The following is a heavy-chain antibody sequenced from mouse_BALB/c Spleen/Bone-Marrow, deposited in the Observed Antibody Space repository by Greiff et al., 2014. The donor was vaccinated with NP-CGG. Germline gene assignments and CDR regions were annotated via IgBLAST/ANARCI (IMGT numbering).Heavy chain of an antibody. CDR2: IDPANGNT. CDR1: GFNIKDTY. D-gene: IGHD1-1*01. CDR3: ARYYYGSSLFDY. V-gene: IGHV14-3*02. J-gene: IGHJ2*01. Sequence: EVQRVESGAELVKPGASVKLSCTASGFNIKDTYMHWVKQRPEQGLEWIGRIDPANGNTKYDPKFQGKATITADTSSNTAYLQLSSLTSEDTAVDYCARYYYGSSLFDYWGQGTTLTVSS.